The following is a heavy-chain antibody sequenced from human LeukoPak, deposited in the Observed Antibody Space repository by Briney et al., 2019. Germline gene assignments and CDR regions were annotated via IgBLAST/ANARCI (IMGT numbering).Heavy chain of an antibody. CDR2: ISSSSSYI. CDR1: RFTFSSYS. D-gene: IGHD4-17*01. Sequence: GGSLRLSCAASRFTFSSYSMNWVRQAPGKGLEWVSSISSSSSYIYYADSVKGRFTISRDNAKNSLYLQMNSLRAEDTAVYYCARAGRNDYGDYADYWGQGTLVTVSS. CDR3: ARAGRNDYGDYADY. V-gene: IGHV3-21*01. J-gene: IGHJ4*02.